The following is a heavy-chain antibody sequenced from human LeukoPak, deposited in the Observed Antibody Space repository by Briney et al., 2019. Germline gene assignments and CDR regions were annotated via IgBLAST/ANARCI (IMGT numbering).Heavy chain of an antibody. CDR1: GFTFSSYG. CDR2: ISYDGSYK. Sequence: GGSLRLSCAASGFTFSSYGMNWVRQAPGKGLERVAIISYDGSYKYYADSVQGRFTISRDNSKNTLYLQMNSLRAEDTAVYYCASNYGSGSYYSGFDYWGQGTLVTVSS. CDR3: ASNYGSGSYYSGFDY. V-gene: IGHV3-30*03. D-gene: IGHD3-10*01. J-gene: IGHJ4*02.